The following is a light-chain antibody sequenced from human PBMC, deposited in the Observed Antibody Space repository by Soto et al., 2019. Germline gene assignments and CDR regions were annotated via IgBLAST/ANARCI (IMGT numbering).Light chain of an antibody. J-gene: IGKJ1*01. CDR1: QSISSW. V-gene: IGKV1-5*01. CDR2: DAS. CDR3: QQYNSYPWT. Sequence: DIQMTQSPSTLSASVGDRVTITCRASQSISSWLAWYQQKPGKAPKVLIYDASSLESGVPPRFSGSGSGTEFTLTISSLPPDDFATYYCQQYNSYPWTCGQGTKVEIK.